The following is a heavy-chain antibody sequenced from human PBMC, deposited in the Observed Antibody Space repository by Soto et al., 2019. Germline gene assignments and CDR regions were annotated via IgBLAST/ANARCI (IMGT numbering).Heavy chain of an antibody. V-gene: IGHV1-3*04. CDR1: GYTFTNNV. D-gene: IGHD6-19*01. CDR2: IHTAKGNT. Sequence: NQGASVKVSCKASGYTFTNNVIHWLRQAPGQTLEWMGWIHTAKGNTKYSQKFEARVNLTRDTAASTAYMELNSLRSEDTAVYYCARGRLLEAVAGTWGQGTLVTVSS. J-gene: IGHJ5*02. CDR3: ARGRLLEAVAGT.